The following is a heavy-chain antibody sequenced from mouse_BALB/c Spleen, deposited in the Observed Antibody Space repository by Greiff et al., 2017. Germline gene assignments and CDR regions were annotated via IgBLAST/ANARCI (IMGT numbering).Heavy chain of an antibody. J-gene: IGHJ2*01. Sequence: QVQLQQPGAELVKPGASVKMSCKASGYTFTSYWMHWVKQRPGQGLEWIGVIDPSDSYTSYNQKFKGKATLTVDTSSSTAYMQLSSLTSEDSAVYYCTSLFITTATLYFDYWGQGTTLTVSS. D-gene: IGHD1-2*01. CDR1: GYTFTSYW. CDR3: TSLFITTATLYFDY. V-gene: IGHV1S127*01. CDR2: IDPSDSYT.